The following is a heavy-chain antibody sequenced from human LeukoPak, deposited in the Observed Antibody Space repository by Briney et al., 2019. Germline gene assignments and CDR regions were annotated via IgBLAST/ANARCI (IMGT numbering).Heavy chain of an antibody. CDR3: ARIIGGATKDAFDI. Sequence: GESLKIPCKGSGYRFTRYWIGWVRQMPGKGVEWMGIIYPGDSDTRYSPSVQGQVTISADKITSTAYLQWSSLKASDMGMYYCARIIGGATKDAFDIWGQGTMVTVSS. V-gene: IGHV5-51*01. J-gene: IGHJ3*02. D-gene: IGHD1-26*01. CDR2: IYPGDSDT. CDR1: GYRFTRYW.